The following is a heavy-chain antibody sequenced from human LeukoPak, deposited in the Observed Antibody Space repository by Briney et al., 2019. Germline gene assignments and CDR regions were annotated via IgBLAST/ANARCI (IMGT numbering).Heavy chain of an antibody. Sequence: SETLSLTCTVAGDSISSGSHYWGWIRLPPGNGLEWIGRIFYSGRTYYPPSLKSRVTMSLDTSKNQFSLRLTSVTAADTAVYYCARQVAVVEPTDPNWLDSWGQGTLVTVSS. D-gene: IGHD2-21*01. V-gene: IGHV4-39*07. CDR1: GDSISSGSHY. J-gene: IGHJ5*01. CDR3: ARQVAVVEPTDPNWLDS. CDR2: IFYSGRT.